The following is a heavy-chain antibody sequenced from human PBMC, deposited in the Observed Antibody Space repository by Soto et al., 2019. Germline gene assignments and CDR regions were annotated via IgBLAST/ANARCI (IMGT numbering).Heavy chain of an antibody. CDR3: ATLDTAEIQTAAY. Sequence: GGSLRLSCAASGFTFSSYSMNWVRQAPGKGLEWVSYISSSSSTIYYADSVKGRFTISRDNAKNSLYLQMNSLRVEDTAVYYCATLDTAEIQTAAYWGQGTLVTVS. V-gene: IGHV3-48*01. J-gene: IGHJ4*02. CDR1: GFTFSSYS. D-gene: IGHD5-18*01. CDR2: ISSSSSTI.